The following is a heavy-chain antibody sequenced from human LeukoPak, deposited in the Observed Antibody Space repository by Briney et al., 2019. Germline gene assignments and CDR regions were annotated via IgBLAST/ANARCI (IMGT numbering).Heavy chain of an antibody. Sequence: GGSLRLSSAASGFSFISYPMHWVRRAPGQGLAWVAVTSTDRSNKYYADSGKGRFTISRDNSKNTLYLQMNSLRAEDTAVYYCARADEYGDYATYYYYGMDVWGQGTTVTVSS. CDR1: GFSFISYP. V-gene: IGHV3-30*04. D-gene: IGHD4-17*01. CDR2: TSTDRSNK. J-gene: IGHJ6*02. CDR3: ARADEYGDYATYYYYGMDV.